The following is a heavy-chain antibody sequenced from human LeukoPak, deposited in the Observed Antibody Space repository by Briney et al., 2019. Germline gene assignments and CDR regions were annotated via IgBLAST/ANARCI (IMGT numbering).Heavy chain of an antibody. D-gene: IGHD2-2*01. CDR2: IYSGGST. CDR3: AKDFTVVVPTAVALFDY. CDR1: GFTVSSNY. V-gene: IGHV3-53*05. J-gene: IGHJ4*02. Sequence: PGGSLRLSCAASGFTVSSNYMSWVRQAPGKGLEWVSVIYSGGSTYYADSVKGRFTISRDNSKNTLYLQMNSLRAEDAAVYYCAKDFTVVVPTAVALFDYWGQGTLVTVSS.